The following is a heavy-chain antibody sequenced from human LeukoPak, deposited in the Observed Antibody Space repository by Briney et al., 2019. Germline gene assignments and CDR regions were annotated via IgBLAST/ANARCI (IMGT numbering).Heavy chain of an antibody. CDR1: GGSFTDYY. J-gene: IGHJ6*02. D-gene: IGHD2-21*02. V-gene: IGHV4-34*01. Sequence: SETLPLTCAVYGGSFTDYYWSWIRHLPGKGLEWIGEIHHRAGANYNPSLWGRVTISADTSKNQFSLHLTSVTAADTATFYCARGPVRDDGLTGISYYFGLDVWGHGTTATVFS. CDR3: ARGPVRDDGLTGISYYFGLDV. CDR2: IHHRAGA.